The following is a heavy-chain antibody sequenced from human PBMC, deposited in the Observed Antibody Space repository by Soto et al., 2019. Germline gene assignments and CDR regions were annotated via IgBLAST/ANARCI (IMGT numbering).Heavy chain of an antibody. CDR1: GFTFSSYG. Sequence: QVQLVESGGGVVQPGRSLRLSCAASGFTFSSYGMHWVRQAPGKGLEWVAVISYDGSNKYYADSVKGRFTISRDNSKNTLYLQMNSLRAEDTAVYYCAKAVAVAHDAFDIWGQGTIVTVSS. D-gene: IGHD6-19*01. V-gene: IGHV3-30*18. J-gene: IGHJ3*02. CDR3: AKAVAVAHDAFDI. CDR2: ISYDGSNK.